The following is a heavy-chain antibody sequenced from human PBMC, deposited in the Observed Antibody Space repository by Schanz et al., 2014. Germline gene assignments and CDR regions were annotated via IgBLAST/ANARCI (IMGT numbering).Heavy chain of an antibody. CDR2: IYYSGTA. CDR3: ARDPWVGEKDAFDF. Sequence: QVRLQESGPGLVRPSETLSLTCTVSGDSITHFYWSWIRRSPGKGLEWIGSIYYSGTANYSPSLNSRVTISLDMSKKSFSLNLSSVTTADAAVYYCARDPWVGEKDAFDFWGQGTMVIVSS. D-gene: IGHD3-10*01. J-gene: IGHJ3*01. CDR1: GDSITHFY. V-gene: IGHV4-59*01.